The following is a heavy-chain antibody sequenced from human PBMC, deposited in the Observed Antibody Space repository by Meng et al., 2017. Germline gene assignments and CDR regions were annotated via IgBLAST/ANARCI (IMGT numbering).Heavy chain of an antibody. CDR2: ISWNSGSI. Sequence: SLKIPCAASGFTFDDYAMHWVRQAPGKGLEWVSGISWNSGSIGYAESVKGRFTISRDNAKNSLYLQMNSLRAEDMALYYCAKATDYSSSWYYFDYWGQGTLVTVSS. CDR3: AKATDYSSSWYYFDY. V-gene: IGHV3-9*03. CDR1: GFTFDDYA. D-gene: IGHD6-13*01. J-gene: IGHJ4*02.